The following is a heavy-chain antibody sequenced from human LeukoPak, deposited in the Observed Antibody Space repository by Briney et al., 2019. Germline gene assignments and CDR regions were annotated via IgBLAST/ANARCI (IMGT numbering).Heavy chain of an antibody. CDR3: ARRGYCGGGTCNRNFEF. D-gene: IGHD2-15*01. CDR1: GFTFSSYV. Sequence: PGGSLRLSCAASGFTFSSYVMRWVRQAPGKGLEWVSTITGSGGNTYYADSVKGRFTISRDNSKNTLHLQMNSLSAEDTALYYCARRGYCGGGTCNRNFEFWGQGTLVTVSS. V-gene: IGHV3-23*01. CDR2: ITGSGGNT. J-gene: IGHJ4*02.